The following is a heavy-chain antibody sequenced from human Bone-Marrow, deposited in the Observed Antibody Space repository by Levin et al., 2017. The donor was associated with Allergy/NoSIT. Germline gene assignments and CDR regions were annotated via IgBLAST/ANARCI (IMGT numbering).Heavy chain of an antibody. J-gene: IGHJ4*02. D-gene: IGHD6-13*01. CDR2: ISSSSSSM. CDR1: GFTLSSYE. V-gene: IGHV3-48*03. Sequence: PGGSLRLSCAASGFTLSSYEMNWVRQAPGKGLEWISYISSSSSSMYYVDSVKGRFTISRDNAKNSLYLQMHSLRAEDTAVYFCARATSSWYPSDYWGQGTLVTVSS. CDR3: ARATSSWYPSDY.